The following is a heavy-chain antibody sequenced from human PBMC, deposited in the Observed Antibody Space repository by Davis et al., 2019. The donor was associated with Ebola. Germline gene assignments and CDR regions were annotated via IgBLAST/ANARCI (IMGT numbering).Heavy chain of an antibody. CDR1: GFTFNTYT. Sequence: PGGSLRLSCAASGFTFNTYTMHWVRQAPGKGLGWVSGITPGGGVTTYADSVKGRFTISRDNAKNTVYLQMNSLRAEDTAVYYCAGELRGFDYWGQGTLVTVSS. D-gene: IGHD4-17*01. V-gene: IGHV3-74*01. J-gene: IGHJ4*02. CDR3: AGELRGFDY. CDR2: ITPGGGVT.